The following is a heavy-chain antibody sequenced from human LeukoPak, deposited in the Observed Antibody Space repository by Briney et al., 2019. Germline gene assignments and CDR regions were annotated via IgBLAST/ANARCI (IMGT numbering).Heavy chain of an antibody. CDR1: GFAFSVAA. CDR3: AKDIQLST. V-gene: IGHV3-23*01. J-gene: IGHJ3*01. D-gene: IGHD5-24*01. CDR2: IGSSGEST. Sequence: PAGSLSLSCAASGFAFSVAAMTWVRQAPGKGLEWVSLIGSSGESTYYADSVKGRFAISGDNSKHTLSLQMNSLTVEDTAMYFCAKDIQLSTWGLGTMVTVSS.